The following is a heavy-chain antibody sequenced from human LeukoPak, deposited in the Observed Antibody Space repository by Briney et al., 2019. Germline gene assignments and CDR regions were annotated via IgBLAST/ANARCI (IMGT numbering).Heavy chain of an antibody. CDR3: ARDMGEPRHAFDI. Sequence: GGSLRLSCAASGFTFDDYAMHWVRQAPGKGLEWVSGISWNSGSIGYADSVKGRFTISRDNAKNSLYLQMNSLRAEDTAVYYCARDMGEPRHAFDIWGQGTMVTVSS. J-gene: IGHJ3*02. D-gene: IGHD3-16*01. CDR2: ISWNSGSI. V-gene: IGHV3-9*01. CDR1: GFTFDDYA.